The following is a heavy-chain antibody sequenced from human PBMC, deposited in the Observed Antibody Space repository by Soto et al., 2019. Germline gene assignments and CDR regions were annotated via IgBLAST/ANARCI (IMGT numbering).Heavy chain of an antibody. Sequence: PGGSLRLSCAASGFTFSSYGMHWVRQAPGKGLEWVAVISYDGSNKYYADSVKGRFTISRDNSKNTLYLQMNSLRAEDTAVYYCAKSPRAYSSGWYEFDYWGQGTLVTVSS. CDR3: AKSPRAYSSGWYEFDY. D-gene: IGHD6-19*01. V-gene: IGHV3-30*18. CDR2: ISYDGSNK. J-gene: IGHJ4*02. CDR1: GFTFSSYG.